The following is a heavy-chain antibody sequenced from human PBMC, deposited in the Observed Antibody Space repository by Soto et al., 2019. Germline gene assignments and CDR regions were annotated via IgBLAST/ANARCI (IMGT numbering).Heavy chain of an antibody. CDR3: VREGSAWSSGY. V-gene: IGHV3-11*01. CDR1: GFTFSDYY. D-gene: IGHD6-19*01. Sequence: GGSLRLSCAGSGFTFSDYYMSWLRQAPGKGLEWVSHISEGGTTIYYSDSVKGRFTVSRDDAKNSLYLQMNSLRVADTAVYYCVREGSAWSSGYWGQGTLVTVS. J-gene: IGHJ4*02. CDR2: ISEGGTTI.